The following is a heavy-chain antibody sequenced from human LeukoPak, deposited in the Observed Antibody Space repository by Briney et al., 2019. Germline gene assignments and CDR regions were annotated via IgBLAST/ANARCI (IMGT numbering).Heavy chain of an antibody. D-gene: IGHD6-19*01. J-gene: IGHJ6*03. V-gene: IGHV3-7*01. CDR1: GFTFSSYW. CDR2: IKQDGSEK. Sequence: TGGSLRLPCAASGFTFSSYWMSWVRQAPGKGLEWVANIKQDGSEKYYVDSVKGRFTISRDNAKNSLYLQMNSLRAEDTAVYYCARSVAGIRYYYYYMDVWGKGTTVTVSS. CDR3: ARSVAGIRYYYYYMDV.